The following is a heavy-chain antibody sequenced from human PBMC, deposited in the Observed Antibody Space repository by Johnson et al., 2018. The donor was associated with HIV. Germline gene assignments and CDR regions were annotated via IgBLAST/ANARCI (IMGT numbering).Heavy chain of an antibody. V-gene: IGHV3-15*05. Sequence: VQLLESGGGLVKPGGSLRFSCEASGFIFSNAWMSWVRQAPGKGLEWVGRIKSKTDGGTTDYAAPVKGRFTISRDDSKNTLYLQMKSLRAEDTAVYYCAREPAGHRDDAFDIWGQGTMVTVSS. CDR2: IKSKTDGGTT. CDR3: AREPAGHRDDAFDI. J-gene: IGHJ3*02. CDR1: GFIFSNAW.